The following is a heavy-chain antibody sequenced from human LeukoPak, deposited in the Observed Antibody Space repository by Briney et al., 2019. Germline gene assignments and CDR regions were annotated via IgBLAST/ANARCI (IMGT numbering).Heavy chain of an antibody. V-gene: IGHV4-39*01. J-gene: IGHJ4*02. Sequence: SETLSLTCTVSGGSISSSSYYWGWIRQPPGKGLEWIGSIYYSGSTYYNPSLKSRVTISVDTAKNQFSLKLSPVTAADTAVYYCARLGYYGSGSLVDYFDYWGQGTLVTVSS. D-gene: IGHD3-10*01. CDR2: IYYSGST. CDR3: ARLGYYGSGSLVDYFDY. CDR1: GGSISSSSYY.